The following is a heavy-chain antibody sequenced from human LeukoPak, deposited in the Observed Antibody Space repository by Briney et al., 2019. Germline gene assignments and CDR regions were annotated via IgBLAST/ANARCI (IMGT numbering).Heavy chain of an antibody. D-gene: IGHD3-22*01. J-gene: IGHJ6*03. CDR1: GFTFRSYW. CDR2: MKYDGSEK. Sequence: GGSLRLSCAASGFTFRSYWMSWVRQAPGKGLEWVANMKYDGSEKDYVDSVKGRFTISRDNDKNSVYLQINRLRPEDTPVYYCARDSMIVYYMDVWGKGTKVTVSS. CDR3: ARDSMIVYYMDV. V-gene: IGHV3-7*01.